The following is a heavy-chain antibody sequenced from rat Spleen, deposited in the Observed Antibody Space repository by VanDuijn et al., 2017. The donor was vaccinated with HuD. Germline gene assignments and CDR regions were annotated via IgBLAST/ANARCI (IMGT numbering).Heavy chain of an antibody. V-gene: IGHV5-29*01. CDR2: ISYDGSST. J-gene: IGHJ2*01. CDR1: GFTFSDYY. Sequence: EVQLVESDGGLVQPGRSLKLSCAASGFTFSDYYMAWVRQAPTKGLEWVATISYDGSSTYYRDSVKGRFTISRDNAKSTLYLQMDSLRSEDTATYSCARGGHFDFWGQGVMVTVSS. CDR3: ARGGHFDF.